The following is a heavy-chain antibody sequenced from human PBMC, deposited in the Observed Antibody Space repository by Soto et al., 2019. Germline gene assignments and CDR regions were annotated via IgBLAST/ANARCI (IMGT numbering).Heavy chain of an antibody. J-gene: IGHJ3*02. CDR2: IIPIFGTA. CDR3: ARDSFGQWLVSDAFDI. V-gene: IGHV1-69*12. D-gene: IGHD6-19*01. CDR1: GGTFSSYA. Sequence: QVQLVQSGAEVKKPGSSVKVSCKASGGTFSSYAISWVRQAPGQGLEWMGGIIPIFGTANYAQKFQGRVTITADESASTAYMELSSVGSEDTSVYYCARDSFGQWLVSDAFDIWGQGTMVTVSS.